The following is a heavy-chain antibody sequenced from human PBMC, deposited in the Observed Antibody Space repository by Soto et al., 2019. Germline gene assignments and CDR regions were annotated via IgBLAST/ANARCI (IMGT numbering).Heavy chain of an antibody. CDR3: ARDGRTAKHAFDI. CDR2: ISWNSGSI. D-gene: IGHD5-18*01. CDR1: GFTFDDYA. V-gene: IGHV3-9*01. J-gene: IGHJ3*02. Sequence: GGSLRLSCAASGFTFDDYAMHWVRQAPGKGLEWVSGISWNSGSIGYADSVKGRFTISRDNAKNSLYLQMNSLRAEDTAVYYCARDGRTAKHAFDIWGQGTMVTVSS.